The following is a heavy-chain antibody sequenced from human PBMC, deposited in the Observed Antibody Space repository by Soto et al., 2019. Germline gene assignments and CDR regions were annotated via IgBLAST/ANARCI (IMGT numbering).Heavy chain of an antibody. CDR2: IKQDGSEK. V-gene: IGHV3-7*03. CDR3: ARFXVVVPAATHYYYYGMDV. Sequence: GGSMRLSCAASGFTFSIYWMSWVRQAPGKGLEWVANIKQDGSEKYYVDSVKGRFTISRDNAKNSLYLQMNSLRAEDTAVYYCARFXVVVPAATHYYYYGMDVWGQGTTVTVSS. D-gene: IGHD2-2*01. J-gene: IGHJ6*02. CDR1: GFTFSIYW.